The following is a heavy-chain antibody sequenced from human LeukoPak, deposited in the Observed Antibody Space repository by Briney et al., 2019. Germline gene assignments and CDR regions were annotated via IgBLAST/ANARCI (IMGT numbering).Heavy chain of an antibody. Sequence: GASVKVSCKASGYTFTGYYMHWVRQAPGQGLEWMGWINPNSGGTNYAQKFQGRVTMTRHTSISTAYMELSRLRSDDTAVYYCARADIVGATPGPFDYWGQGTLVTVSS. D-gene: IGHD1-26*01. CDR3: ARADIVGATPGPFDY. V-gene: IGHV1-2*02. CDR1: GYTFTGYY. J-gene: IGHJ4*02. CDR2: INPNSGGT.